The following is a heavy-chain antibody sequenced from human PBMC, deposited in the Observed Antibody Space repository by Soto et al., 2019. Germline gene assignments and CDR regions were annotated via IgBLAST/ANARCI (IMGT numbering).Heavy chain of an antibody. CDR1: GFSFNYA. D-gene: IGHD2-21*01. CDR2: ITGGGST. V-gene: IGHV3-23*01. J-gene: IGHJ4*02. Sequence: LRLSCVVSGFSFNYAIIWVRQAPGKGQEWVSGITGGGSTEYAASVKGRFTISRDNSKNTVHLQMNSLRAEDTAMYYCAKDAVYNDGLWLVSDWGQGTLVTVSS. CDR3: AKDAVYNDGLWLVSD.